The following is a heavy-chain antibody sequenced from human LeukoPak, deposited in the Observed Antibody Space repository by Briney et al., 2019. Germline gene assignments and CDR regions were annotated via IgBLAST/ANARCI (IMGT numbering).Heavy chain of an antibody. CDR3: AKNKRGSKDAFDI. J-gene: IGHJ3*02. D-gene: IGHD1/OR15-1a*01. V-gene: IGHV4-59*01. Sequence: SETLSLTCTVSVGSISSYYWSWIRQPPGKGLEWIGYIYYSGSTNYNPSLKSRVTISVDTSKNQFSLKLSSVTAADTAVYYCAKNKRGSKDAFDIWGQGTMVTVSS. CDR2: IYYSGST. CDR1: VGSISSYY.